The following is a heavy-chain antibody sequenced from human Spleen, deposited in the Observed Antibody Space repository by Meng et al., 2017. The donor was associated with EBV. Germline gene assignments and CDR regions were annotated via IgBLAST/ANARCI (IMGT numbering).Heavy chain of an antibody. Sequence: PLQESAPGLVKPSETLSLPCTVSGAPISTCMSYWTWIRQTPGKGVEWLCYVYFRGSTNYNPSLKSRVTMSIDTSKNQFSLNLRSATAADAAVYFCARGGYGTNYFDPWGQGTLVTVSS. V-gene: IGHV4-61*01. CDR1: GAPISTCMSY. CDR2: VYFRGST. CDR3: ARGGYGTNYFDP. D-gene: IGHD4/OR15-4a*01. J-gene: IGHJ5*02.